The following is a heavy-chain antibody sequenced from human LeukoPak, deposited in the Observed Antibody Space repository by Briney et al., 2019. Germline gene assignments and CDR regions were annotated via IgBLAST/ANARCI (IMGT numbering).Heavy chain of an antibody. V-gene: IGHV4-34*01. CDR1: GGSFSGYY. D-gene: IGHD2/OR15-2a*01. CDR3: ARGGRSRRFDP. Sequence: SETLSLTCAVYGGSFSGYYWSWIRQPPGKGLEWIGEINHSGSTNYNPSLKSRVTISVDTSKNQFSLKLSSVTAADTAVYYCARGGRSRRFDPWGQGTLVTVS. J-gene: IGHJ5*02. CDR2: INHSGST.